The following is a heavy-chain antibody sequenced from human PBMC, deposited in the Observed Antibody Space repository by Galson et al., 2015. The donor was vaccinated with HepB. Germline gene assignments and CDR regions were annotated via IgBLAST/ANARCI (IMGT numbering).Heavy chain of an antibody. Sequence: SLRLSCAASGFTFSSYDMHWVRQATGKGLEWVSAIGTAGDTYYPGSVKGRFTISRENAKNSLYLQMNSLRAADTAVYYCARHITMIVVPDAFDIWGQGTMVTVSS. CDR3: ARHITMIVVPDAFDI. V-gene: IGHV3-13*01. J-gene: IGHJ3*02. CDR1: GFTFSSYD. CDR2: IGTAGDT. D-gene: IGHD3-22*01.